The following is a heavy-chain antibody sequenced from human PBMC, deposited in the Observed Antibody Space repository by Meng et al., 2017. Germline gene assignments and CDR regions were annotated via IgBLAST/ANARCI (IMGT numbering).Heavy chain of an antibody. V-gene: IGHV3-21*01. D-gene: IGHD6-19*01. CDR1: GGTCSSYS. CDR2: ISSSSSYI. J-gene: IGHJ4*02. CDR3: ARESHSSGWNY. Sequence: VHLVHSGAEVKKPGSSVKVSCKASGGTCSSYSMNWVRQAPGKGLEWVSSISSSSSYIYYADSVKGRFTISRDNAKNSLYLQMNSLRAEDTAVYYCARESHSSGWNYWGQGTLVTVSS.